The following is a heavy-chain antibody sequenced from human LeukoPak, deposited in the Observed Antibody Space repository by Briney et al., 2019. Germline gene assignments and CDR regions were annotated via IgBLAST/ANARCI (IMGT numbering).Heavy chain of an antibody. CDR3: ARDAGSGWSSFDY. CDR1: GDSVSSNSAA. D-gene: IGHD6-19*01. J-gene: IGHJ4*02. Sequence: SHTVSLTCAISGDSVSSNSAAWNWIRQSPSRGLEWLGRTYYRSKWYNDYAVSMKSRITINPDTSKDQFSLQLNSVTPEDTAVYYCARDAGSGWSSFDYWGQGTLVTVSS. V-gene: IGHV6-1*01. CDR2: TYYRSKWYN.